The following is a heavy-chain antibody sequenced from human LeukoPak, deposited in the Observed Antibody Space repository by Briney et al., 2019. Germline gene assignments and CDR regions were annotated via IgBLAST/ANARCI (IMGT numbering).Heavy chain of an antibody. CDR2: MNPNSGNT. V-gene: IGHV1-8*01. CDR3: ARPATVVTKEFDY. Sequence: VASVKVSCKASGYAFTSYDINWVRQATGQGLEWMGWMNPNSGNTGYAQKFQGRVTMTRDTSISTAYMELSSLRSEDTAVYYCARPATVVTKEFDYWGQGTLVTVSS. CDR1: GYAFTSYD. D-gene: IGHD4-23*01. J-gene: IGHJ4*02.